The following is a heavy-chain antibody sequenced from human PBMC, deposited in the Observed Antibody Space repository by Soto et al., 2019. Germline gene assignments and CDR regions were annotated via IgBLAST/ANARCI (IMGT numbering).Heavy chain of an antibody. V-gene: IGHV2-5*02. D-gene: IGHD3-16*02. CDR3: AHSILTVDTEVSLGAFDI. CDR2: IYWDDDK. CDR1: GFSLSTSGVG. Sequence: QITLKESGPTLVKPTQTLTLTCTFSGFSLSTSGVGVGWIRQPPGKALEWLALIYWDDDKRYSPSLKSRLTITKDSSKKQVVLTMTNVNPVDTATYYCAHSILTVDTEVSLGAFDIWGQGTMVTVSS. J-gene: IGHJ3*02.